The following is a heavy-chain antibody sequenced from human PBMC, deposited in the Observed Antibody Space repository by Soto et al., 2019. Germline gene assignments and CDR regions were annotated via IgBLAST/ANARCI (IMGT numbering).Heavy chain of an antibody. Sequence: PGGSLRLSCVVSGFTTFDHEMYWVRLSPAKGLEWVSGILWNSGAAGYADSVKGRFTISRDRAKRALYLQMESLRPEDTALYYCGNDVAPGGLEVWGQGTSVTVSS. CDR1: GFTTFDHE. J-gene: IGHJ6*02. CDR3: GNDVAPGGLEV. V-gene: IGHV3-9*02. CDR2: ILWNSGAA. D-gene: IGHD5-12*01.